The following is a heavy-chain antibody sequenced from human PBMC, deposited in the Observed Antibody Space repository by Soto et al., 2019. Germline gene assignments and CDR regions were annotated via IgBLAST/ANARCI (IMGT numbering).Heavy chain of an antibody. Sequence: PSETLSLTCTVSGGSISSSSYYWGWIRQPPGKGLEWIGTIYYSGTTNYNPSLKSRVTISVDTSQNQFSLKLNSLTAADTAVYYCASLLGIKFDYWGQGALGTVPA. CDR2: IYYSGTT. CDR3: ASLLGIKFDY. D-gene: IGHD3-10*01. V-gene: IGHV4-39*01. CDR1: GGSISSSSYY. J-gene: IGHJ4*02.